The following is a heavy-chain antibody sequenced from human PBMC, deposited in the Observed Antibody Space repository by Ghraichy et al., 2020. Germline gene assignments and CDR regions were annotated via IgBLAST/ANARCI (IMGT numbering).Heavy chain of an antibody. V-gene: IGHV3-21*06. Sequence: GGSLRLSCIASGFVFSSNNMNGVRQAPGKGPEWVSSISDTGDDKYYADSVKGRFTISRDEAKSSSFLQMNSLRAEETAVYCCASDLNWSSRRWGQGTLVTVSS. J-gene: IGHJ4*02. CDR3: ASDLNWSSRR. D-gene: IGHD1-1*01. CDR2: ISDTGDDK. CDR1: GFVFSSNN.